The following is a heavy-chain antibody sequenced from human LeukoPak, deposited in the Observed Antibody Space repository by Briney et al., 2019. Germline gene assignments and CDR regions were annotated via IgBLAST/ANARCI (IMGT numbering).Heavy chain of an antibody. J-gene: IGHJ4*02. V-gene: IGHV3-23*01. Sequence: GGSLRLSCAASGFTFSSYAMNWVRQAPGKGLEWASAISGSGGSTYYADSVKGRFTISRDNSKNTLYLQMNSLRAEDTAVYYCAKCGDFWSGSIDYWGQGTLVTVSS. CDR3: AKCGDFWSGSIDY. D-gene: IGHD3-3*01. CDR2: ISGSGGST. CDR1: GFTFSSYA.